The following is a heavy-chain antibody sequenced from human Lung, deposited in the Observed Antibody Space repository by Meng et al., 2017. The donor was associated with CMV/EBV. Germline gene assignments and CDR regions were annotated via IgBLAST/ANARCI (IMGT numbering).Heavy chain of an antibody. J-gene: IGHJ4*02. V-gene: IGHV5-51*01. CDR3: ARRDYYDLGSGN. D-gene: IGHD3-10*01. CDR2: IYPRGSDT. Sequence: GAXXKFSCKVSGNGFATYWIGWVRQISGKGLEWMGIIYPRGSDTVYMMSFQGRVTISADKSINTVYLQWDSLRASDTAMYYCARRDYYDLGSGNWGQGTLVTVSS. CDR1: GNGFATYW.